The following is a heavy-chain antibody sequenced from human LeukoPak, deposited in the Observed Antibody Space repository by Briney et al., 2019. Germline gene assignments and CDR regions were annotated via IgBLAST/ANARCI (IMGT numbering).Heavy chain of an antibody. D-gene: IGHD4-17*01. V-gene: IGHV3-15*01. J-gene: IGHJ4*02. Sequence: PGGSLRLSCAASGFTFRNAWMSWVRQAPGKGLEWVGRIKSRTDGGTIEYAAPVKGRFSISRDDSKNTLYLQINSLKTEDTAVYYCADLGDYAVGWGQGTLVTVPS. CDR1: GFTFRNAW. CDR2: IKSRTDGGTI. CDR3: ADLGDYAVG.